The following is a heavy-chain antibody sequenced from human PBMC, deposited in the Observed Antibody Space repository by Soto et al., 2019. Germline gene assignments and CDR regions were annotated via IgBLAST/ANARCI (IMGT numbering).Heavy chain of an antibody. D-gene: IGHD2-21*01. J-gene: IGHJ4*02. Sequence: EVQLLESVGDLVQPGLSLRLFGAASVFTFSSFAMSWFRQAPGKGLEWFSRVFGHGGGPDYAKSGKGQFTIYRDNSKNTLFLQMSSLRIDDTAIYYCAKMRGMEVWDYSLDYWGQGTLVTVSS. CDR2: VFGHGGGP. CDR1: VFTFSSFA. V-gene: IGHV3-23*01. CDR3: AKMRGMEVWDYSLDY.